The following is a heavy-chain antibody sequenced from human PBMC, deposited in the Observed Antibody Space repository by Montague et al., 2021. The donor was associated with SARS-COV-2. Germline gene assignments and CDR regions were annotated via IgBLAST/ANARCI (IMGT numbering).Heavy chain of an antibody. D-gene: IGHD6-19*01. CDR3: ASQPIPVTGSGEFDY. V-gene: IGHV4-39*01. CDR2: IFYSGST. CDR1: GSSISSETHY. Sequence: SETLSLTCTVSGSSISSETHYRGWIRQPPGKGLEWIGSIFYSGSTYYNSSLKSRVSISVDTYKNQFSLRLRSVTAADTAVYYCASQPIPVTGSGEFDYWGPGTLVTVSS. J-gene: IGHJ4*02.